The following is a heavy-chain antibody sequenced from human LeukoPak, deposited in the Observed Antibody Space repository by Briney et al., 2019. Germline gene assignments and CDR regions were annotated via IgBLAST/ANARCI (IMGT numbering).Heavy chain of an antibody. J-gene: IGHJ3*02. CDR1: GYTFTSYG. V-gene: IGHV1-18*01. CDR3: ARDKIRNYGAAFDI. D-gene: IGHD4-17*01. Sequence: ASVKISCKASGYTFTSYGISWVRQAPGQGLEWMGWISAYNGNTNYAQKLQGRVTMTTDTSTSTAYMELRSLRSDDTAVYYCARDKIRNYGAAFDIWGQGTMVTVSS. CDR2: ISAYNGNT.